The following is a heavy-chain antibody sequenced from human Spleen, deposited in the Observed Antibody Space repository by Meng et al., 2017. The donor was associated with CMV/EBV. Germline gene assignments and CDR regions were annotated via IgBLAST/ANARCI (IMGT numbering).Heavy chain of an antibody. Sequence: GESLKISCAASGFTFSTYSMKWVRQAPGKGLEWVSYISSSSSTIYYADSVKGRFTISRDNAKNSLYLQMNSLRAEDTAVYYCARDVVLGATTRVAFDIWGQGTMVTVSS. CDR2: ISSSSSTI. V-gene: IGHV3-48*04. D-gene: IGHD1-26*01. CDR3: ARDVVLGATTRVAFDI. CDR1: GFTFSTYS. J-gene: IGHJ3*02.